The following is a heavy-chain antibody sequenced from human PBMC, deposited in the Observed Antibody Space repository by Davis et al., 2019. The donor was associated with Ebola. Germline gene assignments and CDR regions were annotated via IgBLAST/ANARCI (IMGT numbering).Heavy chain of an antibody. Sequence: GESLKISCAASGFTFSDYYMSWIRQAPGKGLEWVSYISSSGSTIYYADSVKGRFTISRDNAKDSLYLQMNSLRAEDTALYYCAKEGHYYYGMDVWGQGTTVTVSS. CDR2: ISSSGSTI. CDR3: AKEGHYYYGMDV. V-gene: IGHV3-11*01. CDR1: GFTFSDYY. J-gene: IGHJ6*02.